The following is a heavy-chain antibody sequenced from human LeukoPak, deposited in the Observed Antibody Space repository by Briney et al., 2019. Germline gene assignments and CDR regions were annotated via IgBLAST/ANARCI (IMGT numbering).Heavy chain of an antibody. Sequence: GGSLRLSCAASGFTFSSYAMSWVHQAPGKGLEWVSAISGSGGSTYYADSVKGRFTISRDNSKNTLYLQMNSLRAEDTAVYYCAKAQFRITMIVVVTPFDYWGQGTLVTVSS. CDR2: ISGSGGST. D-gene: IGHD3-22*01. CDR1: GFTFSSYA. V-gene: IGHV3-23*01. CDR3: AKAQFRITMIVVVTPFDY. J-gene: IGHJ4*02.